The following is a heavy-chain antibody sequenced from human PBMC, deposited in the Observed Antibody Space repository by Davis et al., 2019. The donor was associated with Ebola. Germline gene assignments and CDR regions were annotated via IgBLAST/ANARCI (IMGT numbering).Heavy chain of an antibody. D-gene: IGHD3-16*01. J-gene: IGHJ5*02. CDR3: ARDRLGFGGVMA. CDR2: IIPICGTA. CDR1: GGTFSSYG. Sequence: SVKVSCKASGGTFSSYGISWLRQPPGQRLEWMGGIIPICGTANYAQKFQARVKSTADQSTSTAYMELSRLRSEDTAVYYCARDRLGFGGVMAWGQGTLVTVSS. V-gene: IGHV1-69*13.